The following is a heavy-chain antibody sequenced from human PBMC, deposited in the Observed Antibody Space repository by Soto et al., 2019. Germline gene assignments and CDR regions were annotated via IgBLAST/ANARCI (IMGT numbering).Heavy chain of an antibody. CDR2: ICYSGST. CDR1: GGSITSGGSY. J-gene: IGHJ6*02. D-gene: IGHD6-13*01. V-gene: IGHV4-31*03. Sequence: QVQLQDSGAGLVKPSQTLSLTCTVSGGSITSGGSYWSWIRQHPGNGLEWIGYICYSGSTYYDPSFGSRVTLSIDASKNRYSLMQNSVTAAYTAVYYYARSRIAEAGNDAYYYGMYVYGQGNMVTVSS. CDR3: ARSRIAEAGNDAYYYGMYV.